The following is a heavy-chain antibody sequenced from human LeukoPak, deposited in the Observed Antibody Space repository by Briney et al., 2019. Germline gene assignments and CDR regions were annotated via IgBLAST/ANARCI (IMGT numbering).Heavy chain of an antibody. CDR3: ARDCSGGSCYSHHRFDY. D-gene: IGHD2-15*01. V-gene: IGHV4-30-4*08. CDR2: IYYSGST. CDR1: GGSISSSSYY. Sequence: SETLSLTCTVSGGSISSSSYYWGWIRQPPGKGLEWIGYIYYSGSTYYNPSLKSRVTISVDTSKNQFSLKLSSVTAADTAVYYCARDCSGGSCYSHHRFDYWGQGTLVTVSS. J-gene: IGHJ4*02.